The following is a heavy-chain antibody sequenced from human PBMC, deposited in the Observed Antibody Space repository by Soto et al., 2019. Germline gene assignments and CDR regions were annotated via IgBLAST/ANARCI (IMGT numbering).Heavy chain of an antibody. CDR3: AREVGTNAWSSDL. CDR2: ITPVHGTT. Sequence: QVHLVQSGAEVKKPGSSVKVSCKASGGTFSSYGISWMRQAPGQGLEWMGGITPVHGTTNNAEKFRDRVKIPEDKSKTTVDREVSSLRCEDTAVFSGAREVGTNAWSSDLWGRGPLVPVPS. J-gene: IGHJ2*01. D-gene: IGHD1-26*01. CDR1: GGTFSSYG. V-gene: IGHV1-69*14.